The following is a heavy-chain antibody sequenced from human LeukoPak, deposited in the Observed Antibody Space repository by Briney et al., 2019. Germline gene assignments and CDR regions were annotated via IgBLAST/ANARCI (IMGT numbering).Heavy chain of an antibody. J-gene: IGHJ3*02. CDR1: GFTVSSNY. Sequence: GGSLRLSCAASGFTVSSNYMGWVRQAPGKGLEWVSVIYSGGSTYYADSVKGRFTISRDNSKNTLYLQMNSLRAEDTAVYYCARGQLLFSLDDAFDIWGQGTVVTVSS. V-gene: IGHV3-66*01. CDR3: ARGQLLFSLDDAFDI. CDR2: IYSGGST. D-gene: IGHD2-2*01.